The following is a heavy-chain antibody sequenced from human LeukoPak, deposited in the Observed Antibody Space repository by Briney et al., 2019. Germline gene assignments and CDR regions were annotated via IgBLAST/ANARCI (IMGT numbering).Heavy chain of an antibody. CDR2: ISGSGGST. J-gene: IGHJ4*02. CDR1: GFTFSSYA. D-gene: IGHD2-21*02. Sequence: TGGSLRLSCAASGFTFSSYAMSWVRQAPGKGLEWVSAISGSGGSTYYADSVKGRLTISRDNSKNTLYLQMNSLRAEDTAVYYCAKARLGPYCGGDCYSDYWGQGTLVTVSS. CDR3: AKARLGPYCGGDCYSDY. V-gene: IGHV3-23*01.